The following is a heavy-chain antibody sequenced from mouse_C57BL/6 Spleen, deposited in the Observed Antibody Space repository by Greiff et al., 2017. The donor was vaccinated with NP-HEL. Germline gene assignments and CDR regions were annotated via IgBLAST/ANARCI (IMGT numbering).Heavy chain of an antibody. D-gene: IGHD1-1*01. V-gene: IGHV1-18*01. CDR2: INPNNGGT. CDR1: GYTFTDYN. Sequence: VQLQQSGPELVKPGASVKIPCKASGYTFTDYNMDWVKQSHGKSLEWIGDINPNNGGTIYNQKFKGKATLTVDKSSSTAYMELRSLTSEDTAVYYCARALSLYYGSSYEYARDYWGQGTSVTVSS. CDR3: ARALSLYYGSSYEYARDY. J-gene: IGHJ4*01.